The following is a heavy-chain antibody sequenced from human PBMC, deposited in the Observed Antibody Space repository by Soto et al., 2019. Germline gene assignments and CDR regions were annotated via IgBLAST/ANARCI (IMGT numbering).Heavy chain of an antibody. CDR1: GFKFSDYW. Sequence: GGSLRLSCAASGFKFSDYWMSWVRQAPGKGLEWVGNIKHDTSEAHYADSVKGRFTITRDNIKNFLFLQMNGLRSDDTASYYCARDGIISSAPYRPSRFDYWGLGTLVTVSS. V-gene: IGHV3-7*03. CDR2: IKHDTSEA. D-gene: IGHD3-16*02. CDR3: ARDGIISSAPYRPSRFDY. J-gene: IGHJ4*02.